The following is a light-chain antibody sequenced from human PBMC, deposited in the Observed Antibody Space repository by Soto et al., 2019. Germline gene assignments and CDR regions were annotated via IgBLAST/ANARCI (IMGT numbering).Light chain of an antibody. CDR1: QSVSNNY. V-gene: IGKV3-20*01. CDR3: QRYGSSGT. J-gene: IGKJ4*02. CDR2: GAS. Sequence: EIFVTQSPATLSVSPGERGTLSCRASQSVSNNYLAWYQQKPGPPPSLLIYGASNRATGTPDRFSGSGSGTDFTLTISRLEPEDFAVYYCQRYGSSGTFGTGTKVDIK.